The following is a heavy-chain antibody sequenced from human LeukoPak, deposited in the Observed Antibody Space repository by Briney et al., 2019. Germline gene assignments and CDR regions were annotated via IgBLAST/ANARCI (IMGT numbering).Heavy chain of an antibody. V-gene: IGHV3-48*01. Sequence: GGSLRLSCAASGFTFSDYNMNWVRQVPGKGLDPVYYMSRSGDIIYYADSVKGRFTISRDNAKNSLYLQMNSLRAEDTAVYYCARDVYYGSGSPRLDYWGQGTLVTVSS. CDR2: MSRSGDII. CDR3: ARDVYYGSGSPRLDY. D-gene: IGHD3-10*01. J-gene: IGHJ4*02. CDR1: GFTFSDYN.